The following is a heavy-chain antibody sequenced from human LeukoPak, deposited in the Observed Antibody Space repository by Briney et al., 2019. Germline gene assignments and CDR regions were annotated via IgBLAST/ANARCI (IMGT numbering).Heavy chain of an antibody. D-gene: IGHD1-1*01. CDR1: GFTFSDYY. Sequence: GGSLRLSCAASGFTFSDYYMSWIRQAPGKGLEWVSYISSSTYTNYADSVKGRFTISRDNAKNSMYLQMNSLRAEDTAVYYCARDCVVDNCNRFDPWGQGTLVTVSS. CDR2: ISSSTYT. V-gene: IGHV3-11*05. CDR3: ARDCVVDNCNRFDP. J-gene: IGHJ5*02.